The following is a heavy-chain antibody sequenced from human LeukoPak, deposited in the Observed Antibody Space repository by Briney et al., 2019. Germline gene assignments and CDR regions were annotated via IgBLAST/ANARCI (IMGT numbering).Heavy chain of an antibody. CDR3: ARQYSGYDSHFDY. CDR1: GFTFSSYA. Sequence: GGSLRLSCAASGFTFSSYAMHWVRQAPGKALEWVAVISYDGSNKYYADSVKGRFTISRDNSKNTLYLQMNSLRAEDTAVYYCARQYSGYDSHFDYWGQGTLVTVSS. CDR2: ISYDGSNK. V-gene: IGHV3-30*04. J-gene: IGHJ4*02. D-gene: IGHD5-12*01.